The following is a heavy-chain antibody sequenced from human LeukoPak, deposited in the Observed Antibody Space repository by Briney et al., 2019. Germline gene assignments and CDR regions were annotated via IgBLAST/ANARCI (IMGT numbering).Heavy chain of an antibody. CDR2: ISSSGGTT. CDR1: GFTFSSYG. Sequence: AGGSLRLSCAASGFTFSSYGMNWVRQAPGKGLEWVSAISSSGGTTYYADSVKGRFTISRDNSKNSLSLQVSSLRAEDTAVYYCAKTNGYYSDWGQGTLVTVSS. CDR3: AKTNGYYSD. V-gene: IGHV3-23*01. J-gene: IGHJ4*02. D-gene: IGHD3-22*01.